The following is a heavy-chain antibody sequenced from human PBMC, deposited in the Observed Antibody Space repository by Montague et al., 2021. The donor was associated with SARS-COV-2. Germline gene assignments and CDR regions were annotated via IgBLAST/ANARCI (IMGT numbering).Heavy chain of an antibody. CDR2: IRNKDNSYAT. CDR3: TRPVKDRYCSRSTCSSTFHHLDV. D-gene: IGHD2-2*01. CDR1: GFTFSDSP. J-gene: IGHJ6*02. V-gene: IGHV3-73*01. Sequence: SLRLSCAASGFTFSDSPIHWVRQASGKGLEWLGHIRNKDNSYATSYAASVEGRFTISRDDSWDTAYLEMNSLKTEDTAVYYCTRPVKDRYCSRSTCSSTFHHLDVWGQGTTVTVSS.